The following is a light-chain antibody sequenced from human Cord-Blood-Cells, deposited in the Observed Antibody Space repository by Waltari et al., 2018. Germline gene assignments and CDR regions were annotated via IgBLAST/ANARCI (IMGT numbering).Light chain of an antibody. V-gene: IGLV2-14*04. Sequence: SPGQSITISCTGTSSDVGGYNYVSWYQQHPGKAPKLMIYDVSKRPSGVSNRFSGSKSGNTASLTISGLQAEDEADYYCSSYTSSSTLFGGGTKLTVL. CDR1: SSDVGGYNY. CDR2: DVS. CDR3: SSYTSSSTL. J-gene: IGLJ2*01.